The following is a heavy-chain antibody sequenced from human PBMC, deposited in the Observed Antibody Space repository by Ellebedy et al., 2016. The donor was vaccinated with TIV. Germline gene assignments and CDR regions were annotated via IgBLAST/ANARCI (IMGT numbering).Heavy chain of an antibody. D-gene: IGHD3-10*01. V-gene: IGHV4-34*01. CDR1: GGSFNGFF. CDR2: SNHAGST. J-gene: IGHJ6*02. Sequence: MPSETLSLTCAVHGGSFNGFFWNWIRQPPGKGLEWIGESNHAGSTNYNPSLRSRVIVSVDTSKNQISLKMRSVSAADTAIYYCARGDSYYGSLKMDVWGQGTTVTVSS. CDR3: ARGDSYYGSLKMDV.